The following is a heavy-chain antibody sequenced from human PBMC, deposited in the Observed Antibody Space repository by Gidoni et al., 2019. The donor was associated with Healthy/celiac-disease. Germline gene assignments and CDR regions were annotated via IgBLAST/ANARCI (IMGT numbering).Heavy chain of an antibody. J-gene: IGHJ4*02. V-gene: IGHV4-38-2*02. CDR1: GYSISSGYY. Sequence: QVQLQESGPGLVKPSETLSLTCAVSGYSISSGYYWGWIRQPPGKGLEWIGCIYHSGSTYYNPSLKSRVTISVDTSKNQFSLKLSSVTAADTAVYYCARDLPGDYGYWGQGTLVTVSS. CDR2: IYHSGST. D-gene: IGHD4-17*01. CDR3: ARDLPGDYGY.